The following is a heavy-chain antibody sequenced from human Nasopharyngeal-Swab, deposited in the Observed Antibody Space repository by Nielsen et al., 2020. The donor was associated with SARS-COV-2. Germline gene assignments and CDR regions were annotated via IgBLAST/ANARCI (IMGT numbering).Heavy chain of an antibody. CDR2: ISSSSSTS. Sequence: GGSLRPSCAASELTMSRNGMHWVRKAPGKGLEGVAYISSSSSTSYYADSVKGRFTISRDNPKNSLYLQMNSLRDEDTALYYCARDVAIVGATLENWGQGTLVTVSS. CDR1: ELTMSRNG. J-gene: IGHJ4*02. CDR3: ARDVAIVGATLEN. V-gene: IGHV3-48*02. D-gene: IGHD1-26*01.